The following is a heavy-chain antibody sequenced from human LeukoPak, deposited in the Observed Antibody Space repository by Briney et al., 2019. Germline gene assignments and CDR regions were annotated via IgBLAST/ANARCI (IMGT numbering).Heavy chain of an antibody. J-gene: IGHJ4*02. D-gene: IGHD1-26*01. V-gene: IGHV3-30*18. CDR3: AKGRTKWELPTDY. CDR1: GFTFSSYG. CDR2: ISYDGSNK. Sequence: GGSLRLSCAASGFTFSSYGTHWVRQAPGKGLEWVAVISYDGSNKYYADSVKGRFTISRDNSKNTLYLQMNSLRAEDTAVYYCAKGRTKWELPTDYWGQGTLVTVSS.